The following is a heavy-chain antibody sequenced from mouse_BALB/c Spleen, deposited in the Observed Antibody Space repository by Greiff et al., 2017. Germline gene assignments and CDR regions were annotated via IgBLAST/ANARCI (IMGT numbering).Heavy chain of an antibody. D-gene: IGHD2-4*01. J-gene: IGHJ1*01. CDR3: ARGPPTMIKSYWYFDV. CDR1: GFTFSSYA. V-gene: IGHV5-6-5*01. CDR2: ISSGGST. Sequence: EVKLMESGGGLVKPGGSLKLSCAASGFTFSSYAMSWVRQTPEKRLEWVASISSGGSTYYPDSVKGRFTISRDNARNILYLQMSSLRSEDTAMYYCARGPPTMIKSYWYFDVWGAGTTVTVSS.